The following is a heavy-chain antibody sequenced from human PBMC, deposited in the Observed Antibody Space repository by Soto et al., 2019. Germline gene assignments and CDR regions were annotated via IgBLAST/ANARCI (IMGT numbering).Heavy chain of an antibody. J-gene: IGHJ4*02. D-gene: IGHD3-22*01. Sequence: GGSLRLSCAASGFTFSSYGMHWVRQAPGKGLEWVAVISYDGSNKYYADSVKGRFTISRDNSKNTLYLQMNSLRAEDTAVYYCAKDLVRYDSSGYVAGYFDYWGQGTLVTVSS. V-gene: IGHV3-30*18. CDR1: GFTFSSYG. CDR2: ISYDGSNK. CDR3: AKDLVRYDSSGYVAGYFDY.